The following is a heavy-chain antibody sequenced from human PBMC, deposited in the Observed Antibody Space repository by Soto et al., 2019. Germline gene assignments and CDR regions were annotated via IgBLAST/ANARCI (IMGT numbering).Heavy chain of an antibody. CDR3: ASLIGVDTLRDY. Sequence: ASVKVSCKASGYSVTSYFMHWVRQAPGQGPEWMGIIDPDGGSTSYAQKVQGIVTMTTDTSTSTVYVELSSLRYEDTAVYYCASLIGVDTLRDYWGQGTLVTVSS. D-gene: IGHD5-18*01. J-gene: IGHJ4*02. V-gene: IGHV1-46*01. CDR2: IDPDGGST. CDR1: GYSVTSYF.